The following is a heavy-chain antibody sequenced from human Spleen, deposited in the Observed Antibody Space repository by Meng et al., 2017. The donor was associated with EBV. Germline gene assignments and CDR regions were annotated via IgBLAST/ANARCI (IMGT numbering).Heavy chain of an antibody. CDR3: ARKRGDSGNWFDP. Sequence: QVQLVQSGAEVKKPGSSVKVSCKTSGGTFSSDAISWVRQAPGQGLEWMGWINTGNDKAVYSQNFQGRVTITTDTSASTAYMELSSLRFEDTAVYYCARKRGDSGNWFDPWGQGTLVTVSS. CDR1: GGTFSSDA. V-gene: IGHV1-69*06. D-gene: IGHD3-10*01. J-gene: IGHJ5*02. CDR2: INTGNDKA.